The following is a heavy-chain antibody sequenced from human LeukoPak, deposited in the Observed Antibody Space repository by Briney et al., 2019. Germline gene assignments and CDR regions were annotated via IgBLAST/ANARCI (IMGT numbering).Heavy chain of an antibody. CDR2: FSGAGDLT. J-gene: IGHJ4*02. CDR3: AKAEILTGYYPPYYFDS. CDR1: GVIFGNYG. V-gene: IGHV3-23*01. Sequence: GALRLSCVASGVIFGNYGMSWVRQAPGQGLEWVARFSGAGDLTNYADSVTGRFIISRDNSKNTVYLQMNSLRADDTAVYYCAKAEILTGYYPPYYFDSWGQGTLVTVSS. D-gene: IGHD3-9*01.